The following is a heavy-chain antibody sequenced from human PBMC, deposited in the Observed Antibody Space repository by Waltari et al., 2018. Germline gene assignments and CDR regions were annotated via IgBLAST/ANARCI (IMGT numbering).Heavy chain of an antibody. CDR2: MSSDGSST. J-gene: IGHJ6*01. Sequence: EEQLVESGGGLAQPGESLRLSCAASGFPFSRYWMDWVRQAPGKGLVWVSRMSSDGSSTTYADSVKGRFTISRDNAKNTLYVQMNRLRAEDTAVYYCARVATKTYSSPVPGRPYYY. CDR3: ARVATKTYSSPVPGRPYYY. V-gene: IGHV3-74*01. CDR1: GFPFSRYW. D-gene: IGHD3-22*01.